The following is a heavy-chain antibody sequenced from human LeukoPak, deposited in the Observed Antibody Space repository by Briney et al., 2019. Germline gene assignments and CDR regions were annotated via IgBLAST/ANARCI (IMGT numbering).Heavy chain of an antibody. CDR3: ARTVGRGPGGHFDY. CDR2: ISSSSSYI. CDR1: GFTFSSYS. Sequence: KTGGSLRLSCAASGFTFSSYSMNWVRRAPGKGLEWVSSISSSSSYIYYADSVKGRFTISRDNAKNSLFLHMTSLRAEDTAVYYCARTVGRGPGGHFDYWGQGTLVIVSS. V-gene: IGHV3-21*04. J-gene: IGHJ4*02. D-gene: IGHD3-10*01.